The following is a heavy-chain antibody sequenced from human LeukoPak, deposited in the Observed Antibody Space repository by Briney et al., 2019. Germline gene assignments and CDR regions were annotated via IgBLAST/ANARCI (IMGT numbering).Heavy chain of an antibody. CDR3: ARGYNWNDPGDY. J-gene: IGHJ4*02. D-gene: IGHD1-1*01. Sequence: ASVKVSCKASGYTFTSYYMHWVRQAPGQGLEWRGIINPSGGSTSYAEKFQGRATMTRDTSTSTVYMELSSLRFEDTAVYYCARGYNWNDPGDYWGQGTLVTVSS. V-gene: IGHV1-46*01. CDR2: INPSGGST. CDR1: GYTFTSYY.